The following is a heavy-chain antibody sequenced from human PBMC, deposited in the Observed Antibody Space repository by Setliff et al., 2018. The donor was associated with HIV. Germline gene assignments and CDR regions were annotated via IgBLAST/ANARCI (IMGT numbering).Heavy chain of an antibody. CDR2: ISSSSSYI. Sequence: GSLRLSCAASGFTFSSYSMNWVRQAPGKGLEWVSSISSSSSYIYYANSVKGRFTISRVNAKNSLYLQMNSLRVENTAVYYCATDCAVVGGTGSLDSWGQGTLVTVSS. J-gene: IGHJ4*02. D-gene: IGHD1-26*01. CDR1: GFTFSSYS. CDR3: ATDCAVVGGTGSLDS. V-gene: IGHV3-21*04.